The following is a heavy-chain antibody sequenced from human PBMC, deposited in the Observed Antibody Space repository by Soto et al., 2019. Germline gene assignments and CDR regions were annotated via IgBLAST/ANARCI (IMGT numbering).Heavy chain of an antibody. CDR2: ISSSSSYI. V-gene: IGHV3-21*01. CDR3: ARIANYYDSSGYYYVEVNLHDY. J-gene: IGHJ4*02. D-gene: IGHD3-22*01. CDR1: GFTFSSYS. Sequence: PGGSLRLSCAASGFTFSSYSMNWVRQAPGKGMEWVSSISSSSSYIYYADSVKGRFTISRDNAKNSLYLQMNSLRAEDTAVYYCARIANYYDSSGYYYVEVNLHDYWGQGT.